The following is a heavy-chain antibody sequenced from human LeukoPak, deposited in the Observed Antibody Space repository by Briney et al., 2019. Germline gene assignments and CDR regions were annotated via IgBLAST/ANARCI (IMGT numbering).Heavy chain of an antibody. CDR3: ARDLLYYDSSGYSD. J-gene: IGHJ4*02. D-gene: IGHD3-22*01. Sequence: GGSLRLSCAASGFTFSSYSMNWVRQAPGKGLEWVSSISSSSYIYYADSVKGRFTISRDNAKNSLYLQMNSLGAEDTAVYYCARDLLYYDSSGYSDWGQGTLVTVSS. CDR1: GFTFSSYS. V-gene: IGHV3-21*01. CDR2: ISSSSYI.